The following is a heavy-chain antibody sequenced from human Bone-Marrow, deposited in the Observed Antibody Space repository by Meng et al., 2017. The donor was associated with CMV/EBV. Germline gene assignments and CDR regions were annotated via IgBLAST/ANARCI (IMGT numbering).Heavy chain of an antibody. J-gene: IGHJ4*02. CDR2: IYYSGST. Sequence: SETLSLTCTVSGGSISSSSYYWGWIRQPPGKGLEWIGSIYYSGSTYYNPSLKSRVTISVDTSKNQFSLKLSSVTAADTAVYYCARVVFGEVVPYDDWGQGTLVTVSS. V-gene: IGHV4-39*07. CDR3: ARVVFGEVVPYDD. D-gene: IGHD3-10*02. CDR1: GGSISSSSYY.